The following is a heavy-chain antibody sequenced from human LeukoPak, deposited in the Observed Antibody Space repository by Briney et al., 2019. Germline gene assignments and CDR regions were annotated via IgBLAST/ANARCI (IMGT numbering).Heavy chain of an antibody. J-gene: IGHJ3*02. CDR3: ARDFLPHDAFDI. Sequence: ASVKVSCKVSGYTLTELSMHWVRQAPGKGLEWMGRIIPIFGTANYAQKFQGRVTITTDESTSTAYMELSSLRSEDTAVYYCARDFLPHDAFDIWGQGTMVTVSS. D-gene: IGHD2/OR15-2a*01. CDR2: IIPIFGTA. V-gene: IGHV1-69*05. CDR1: GYTLTELS.